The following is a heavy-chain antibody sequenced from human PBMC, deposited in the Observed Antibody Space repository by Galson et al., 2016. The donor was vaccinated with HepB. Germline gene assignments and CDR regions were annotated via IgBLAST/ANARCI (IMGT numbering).Heavy chain of an antibody. V-gene: IGHV4-59*01. CDR3: ARDGGQSSGWSEAFDK. CDR2: IYNIGST. CDR1: GGSITNYH. J-gene: IGHJ4*02. D-gene: IGHD6-19*01. Sequence: SETLSLTCTVSGGSITNYHWSWIRQPPGKGLEWIAHIYNIGSTHYNPSLQSRVTISLDTSKKQVSLKLTAVTAADTAVYYCARDGGQSSGWSEAFDKWGQGTLVTVSA.